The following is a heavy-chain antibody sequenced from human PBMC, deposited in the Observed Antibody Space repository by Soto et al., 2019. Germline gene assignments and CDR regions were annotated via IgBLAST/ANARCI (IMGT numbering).Heavy chain of an antibody. V-gene: IGHV1-69*13. CDR2: IIPIFGTA. Sequence: GASVKVSCKASGGTFSSYAISWVRQAPGQGLEWMGGIIPIFGTANYAQKFQGRVTITADESTSTAYMELSSLRSEDTAVYYCAREGSGWDSYYFDYWGQGTLVTVSS. CDR1: GGTFSSYA. J-gene: IGHJ4*02. CDR3: AREGSGWDSYYFDY. D-gene: IGHD6-19*01.